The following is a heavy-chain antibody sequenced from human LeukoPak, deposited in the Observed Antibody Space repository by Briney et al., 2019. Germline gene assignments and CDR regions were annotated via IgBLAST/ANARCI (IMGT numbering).Heavy chain of an antibody. CDR2: IYPGDSDT. CDR1: GYSFTSYW. J-gene: IGHJ1*01. CDR3: ARHPYSYGSSAVMDV. D-gene: IGHD5-18*01. Sequence: GESLKISCKGSGYSFTSYWIGWVRQMPGKGLEWMGIIYPGDSDTRYSPSFQGQVTISADKSISTACLQWSSLKASDTAMYYCARHPYSYGSSAVMDVWGQGTLVTVSS. V-gene: IGHV5-51*01.